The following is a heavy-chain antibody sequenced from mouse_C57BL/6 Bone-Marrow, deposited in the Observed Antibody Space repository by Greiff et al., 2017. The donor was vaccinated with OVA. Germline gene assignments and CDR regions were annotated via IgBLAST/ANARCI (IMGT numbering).Heavy chain of an antibody. J-gene: IGHJ2*01. CDR3: ARWDYYGSSPFDY. CDR1: GYAFTNYL. V-gene: IGHV1-54*01. D-gene: IGHD1-1*01. Sequence: VQLQQSGAELVRPGTSVTVSCKASGYAFTNYLIEWVKQRPGQGLEWIGVINPGSGGTNYNEKFKGKATLTADKSSSTSYMQLSSLTSEDSAVYVCARWDYYGSSPFDYWGQGTTLTVSS. CDR2: INPGSGGT.